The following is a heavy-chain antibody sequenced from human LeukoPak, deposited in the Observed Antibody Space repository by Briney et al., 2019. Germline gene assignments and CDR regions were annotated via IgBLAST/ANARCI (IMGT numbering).Heavy chain of an antibody. Sequence: SETLSLTCTVSGGSISSSSYYWGWIRQPPGKGLEWIGYIYYSGSTYYNPSLKSRVTISVDTSKNQFSLKLSSVTATDTAVYYCARDCSGGSCYGAFDIWGQGTMVTVSS. J-gene: IGHJ3*02. CDR2: IYYSGST. CDR1: GGSISSSSYY. V-gene: IGHV4-30-4*08. CDR3: ARDCSGGSCYGAFDI. D-gene: IGHD2-15*01.